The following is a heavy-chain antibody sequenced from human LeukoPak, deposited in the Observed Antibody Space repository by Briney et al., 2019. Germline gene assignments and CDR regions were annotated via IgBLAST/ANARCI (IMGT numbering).Heavy chain of an antibody. CDR1: GGSISSYY. J-gene: IGHJ6*03. V-gene: IGHV4-59*01. CDR3: ARCGSGPRHYYYYYMDV. Sequence: PSETLSLTCTVSGGSISSYYWSWIRQPPGKGLERIGYIYYSGSTNYNPSLKSRVTISVDTSKNQFSLKLSSVTAADTAVYYCARCGSGPRHYYYYYMDVWGKGTTVTVSS. D-gene: IGHD6-19*01. CDR2: IYYSGST.